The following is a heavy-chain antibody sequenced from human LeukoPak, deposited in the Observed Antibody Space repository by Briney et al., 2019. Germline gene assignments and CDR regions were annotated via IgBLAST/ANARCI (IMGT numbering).Heavy chain of an antibody. CDR3: ARPLDSSVSNYYYYYGMDV. J-gene: IGHJ6*02. V-gene: IGHV1-69*13. Sequence: SVKVSCKASGGTFISYAISWVRQAPGQGLEWMGGIIPIFGTANYAQKFQGRVTITADESTSTAYMELSSLRSEDTAVYYCARPLDSSVSNYYYYYGMDVWGQGTTVTVSS. D-gene: IGHD3-22*01. CDR2: IIPIFGTA. CDR1: GGTFISYA.